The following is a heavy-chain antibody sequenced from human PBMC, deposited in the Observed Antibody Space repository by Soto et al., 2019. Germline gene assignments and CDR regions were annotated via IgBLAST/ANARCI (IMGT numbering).Heavy chain of an antibody. CDR3: ARSIAVPSGHIDH. CDR1: GGSMSGYY. CDR2: VYYTGST. Sequence: QVQLQESGPGLVKPSETLSLTCRVSGGSMSGYYWSWVRLAPGKGLEWIGYVYYTGSTNYNPSLQSRVSISVDTSNKHCSLSLSLVTAAETAVYFCARSIAVPSGHIDHWGQGIRVTISS. D-gene: IGHD6-6*01. J-gene: IGHJ4*02. V-gene: IGHV4-59*01.